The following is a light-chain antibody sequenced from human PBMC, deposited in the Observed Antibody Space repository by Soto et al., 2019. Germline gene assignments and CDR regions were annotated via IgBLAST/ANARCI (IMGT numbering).Light chain of an antibody. CDR3: QQYESCPRT. V-gene: IGKV1-5*01. CDR1: QSINNW. CDR2: NAS. J-gene: IGKJ1*01. Sequence: DIQMTQSPSTLSASVGDRVTITCRASQSINNWLAWYQQKPGKAPNLLIFNASTLESGVPSRFSGSGSGTEFTLSISSRQPDDFATYFCQQYESCPRTFGQGTKVEIK.